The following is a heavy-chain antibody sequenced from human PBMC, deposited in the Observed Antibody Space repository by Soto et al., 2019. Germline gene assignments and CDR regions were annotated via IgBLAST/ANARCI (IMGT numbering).Heavy chain of an antibody. CDR1: GFTFSSYS. CDR3: AVKRVVAATDAFDI. CDR2: ISSSSSYI. Sequence: EVQLVESGGGLVKPGGSLRLSCAASGFTFSSYSMNWVRQAPGKGLEWVSSISSSSSYIYYADSVKGRFTISRDNAKSSLYLQMNSLRAEDTAVYYCAVKRVVAATDAFDIWGQGTMVTVSS. V-gene: IGHV3-21*01. D-gene: IGHD2-15*01. J-gene: IGHJ3*02.